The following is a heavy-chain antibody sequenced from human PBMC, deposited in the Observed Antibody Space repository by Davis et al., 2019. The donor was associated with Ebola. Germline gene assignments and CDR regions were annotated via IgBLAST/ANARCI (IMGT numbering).Heavy chain of an antibody. J-gene: IGHJ4*02. CDR1: GFTFSSYA. Sequence: PGGSLRLSCAASGFTFSSYAMNWVRQAPGKGLEWVSLIYSGGSTYHADSVKGRFTLSRDNSKNTVHLQMNSLRAEDTAVYYCARDGEYCTNGVCSTYFDNWGQGTLVTVSS. CDR2: IYSGGST. D-gene: IGHD2-8*01. V-gene: IGHV3-66*01. CDR3: ARDGEYCTNGVCSTYFDN.